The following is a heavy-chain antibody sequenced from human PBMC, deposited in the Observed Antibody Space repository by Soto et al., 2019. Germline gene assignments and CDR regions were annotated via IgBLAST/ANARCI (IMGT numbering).Heavy chain of an antibody. D-gene: IGHD5-18*01. V-gene: IGHV3-9*01. Sequence: EVQLEESGGALVQPAGSRGLSVAASGSTFDDYAMHWVRQVLGKALGWVSSISWNSGNIGYPDSVKGRFTTSRDNAKNSLYLQMNSLRPEDTALYYCVRSKGGYSYGTPFDYWGQGTLVTVSS. CDR2: ISWNSGNI. CDR3: VRSKGGYSYGTPFDY. CDR1: GSTFDDYA. J-gene: IGHJ4*02.